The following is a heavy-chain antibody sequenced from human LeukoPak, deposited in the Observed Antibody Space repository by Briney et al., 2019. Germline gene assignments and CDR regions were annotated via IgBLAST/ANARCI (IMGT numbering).Heavy chain of an antibody. J-gene: IGHJ4*02. Sequence: ASVKPSGKASGYTFTKYGISWVRQAPGQGLEWMGWVSTYNGNTNYAQKFEGRVTMTADISTNSAYMELLSLRSDDTAVYYCAGVTLDSFGSRSHQSEYWGPGTLVTVSS. CDR1: GYTFTKYG. V-gene: IGHV1-18*04. CDR2: VSTYNGNT. CDR3: AGVTLDSFGSRSHQSEY. D-gene: IGHD3-10*01.